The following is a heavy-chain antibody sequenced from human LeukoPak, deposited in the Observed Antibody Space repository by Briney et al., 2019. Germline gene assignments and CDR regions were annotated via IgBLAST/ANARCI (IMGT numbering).Heavy chain of an antibody. D-gene: IGHD6-6*01. CDR3: ARGKGIAARYAFDI. Sequence: SETLSLTCAVYDGAFSGYYWSWIRQPPGKGLEWIGEINHSGSTNYNPSLKSRVTISVDTSKNQFSLKLSSVDAADAAVYYCARGKGIAARYAFDIWGQGTMVTVSS. CDR1: DGAFSGYY. J-gene: IGHJ3*02. V-gene: IGHV4-34*01. CDR2: INHSGST.